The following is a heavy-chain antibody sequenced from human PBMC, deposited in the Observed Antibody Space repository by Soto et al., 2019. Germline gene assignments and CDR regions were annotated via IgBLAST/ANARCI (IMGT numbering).Heavy chain of an antibody. V-gene: IGHV1-69*08. D-gene: IGHD3-22*01. CDR2: IIPIIGII. J-gene: IGHJ5*02. CDR3: AGDPDSHYNDSHASSYP. Sequence: QVQLVQSGAEVKKPGSSVKVSCKASGGTFSTYTITWVRQAPGQGLEWMGRIIPIIGIINYAQKFQGRVTITADKITGTGYMELTRLRSDDTAVYYCAGDPDSHYNDSHASSYPWGQGTLVTVSS. CDR1: GGTFSTYT.